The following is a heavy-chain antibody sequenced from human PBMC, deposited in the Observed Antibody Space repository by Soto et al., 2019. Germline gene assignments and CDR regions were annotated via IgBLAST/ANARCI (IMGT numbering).Heavy chain of an antibody. J-gene: IGHJ4*02. D-gene: IGHD1-26*01. CDR3: ARMELGSYYFDY. V-gene: IGHV1-18*01. Sequence: ASVKVSCQASCYTFTSYGISWGRQAPGQGLEWMGWISAYNGNTNYAQKLQGRVTMTTDTSTSTAYMELRSLRSDDTAVYYCARMELGSYYFDYWGQGTLVTVSS. CDR1: CYTFTSYG. CDR2: ISAYNGNT.